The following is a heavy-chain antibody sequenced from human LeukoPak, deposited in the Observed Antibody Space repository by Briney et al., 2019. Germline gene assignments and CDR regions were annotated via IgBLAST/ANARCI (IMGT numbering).Heavy chain of an antibody. J-gene: IGHJ6*02. CDR2: INHSGST. CDR3: ASGEFQPDLPNYYYYYGMDV. V-gene: IGHV4-34*01. D-gene: IGHD3-16*01. Sequence: SWIRQPXGKGLEWIGEINHSGSTNYNPSLKSRVTISVDTSKNQFSLKLSSVTAADTAVYYCASGEFQPDLPNYYYYYGMDVWGQGTTVTVSS.